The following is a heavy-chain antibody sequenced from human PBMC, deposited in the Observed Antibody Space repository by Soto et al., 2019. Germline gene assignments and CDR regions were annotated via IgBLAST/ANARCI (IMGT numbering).Heavy chain of an antibody. CDR2: ISSSSSYI. CDR1: GFTFSSYS. Sequence: GGSLRLSCAASGFTFSSYSMNWVRQAPGKGLEWVSSISSSSSYIYYADSVKGRFTISRDNAKNSLYLQMNNLRAEDTAVYYCAKDGAGFQPESRITIFGVVIGPRHYVMDVWGQGTTVTVSS. D-gene: IGHD3-3*01. CDR3: AKDGAGFQPESRITIFGVVIGPRHYVMDV. J-gene: IGHJ6*02. V-gene: IGHV3-21*04.